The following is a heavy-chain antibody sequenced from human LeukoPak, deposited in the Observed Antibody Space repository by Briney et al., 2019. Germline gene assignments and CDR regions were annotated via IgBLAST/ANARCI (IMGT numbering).Heavy chain of an antibody. CDR1: GYTFTSNY. CDR3: ARGTENQLPFLDD. Sequence: ASVKVSCKAFGYTFTSNYMHWVRQAPGQGPEWMGVISPSGGSTTYAQKFQGRVTLTRDMSTSTDYLELSSLRSDDTAVYYCARGTENQLPFLDDWGQGTLVIVSS. J-gene: IGHJ4*02. D-gene: IGHD2-2*01. V-gene: IGHV1-46*01. CDR2: ISPSGGST.